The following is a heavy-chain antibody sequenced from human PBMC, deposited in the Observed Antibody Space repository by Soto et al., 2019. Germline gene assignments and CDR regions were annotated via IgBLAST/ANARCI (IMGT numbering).Heavy chain of an antibody. V-gene: IGHV3-23*01. CDR1: GFTFSSYA. Sequence: EVQLLESGGGLVQPGGSLRLSCAASGFTFSSYAMSWVRQAPGKGLEWVSAISGSGGSTYYADSVKDRFTISRDNSKNTLYLQMNSLRAEDTAVYYCAKVLWDYYDSSGYPFDYWGQGTLVTVSS. CDR3: AKVLWDYYDSSGYPFDY. CDR2: ISGSGGST. J-gene: IGHJ4*02. D-gene: IGHD3-22*01.